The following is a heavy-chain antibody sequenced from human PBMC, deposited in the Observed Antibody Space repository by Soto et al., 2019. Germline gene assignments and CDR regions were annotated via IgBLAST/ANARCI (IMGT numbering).Heavy chain of an antibody. CDR1: GYTFTSYY. J-gene: IGHJ5*02. D-gene: IGHD3-22*01. Sequence: GASVKVSCKASGYTFTSYYMHWVRQAPGQGLEWMGIINPSGGSTSYAQKFQGRVTMTRDTSTSTVYMELSSLRSEDTAVYYCARDGLIIYDSSGYSYADHWGQGTLVTVSS. CDR2: INPSGGST. V-gene: IGHV1-46*01. CDR3: ARDGLIIYDSSGYSYADH.